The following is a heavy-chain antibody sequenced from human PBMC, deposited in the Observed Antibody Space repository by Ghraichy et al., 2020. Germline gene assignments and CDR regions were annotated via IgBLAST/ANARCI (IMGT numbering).Heavy chain of an antibody. CDR2: IRSDGSET. J-gene: IGHJ4*02. Sequence: LSLTCLASGLTFSRAGMHWVRQAPGEGLQWVAFIRSDGSETQYGDSVRGRFTISRDNSKNTLYLQMNSLRAEDTAMYYCAKDKGVTSLDYWGQGTLLTVSS. CDR3: AKDKGVTSLDY. V-gene: IGHV3-30*02. D-gene: IGHD5-18*01. CDR1: GLTFSRAG.